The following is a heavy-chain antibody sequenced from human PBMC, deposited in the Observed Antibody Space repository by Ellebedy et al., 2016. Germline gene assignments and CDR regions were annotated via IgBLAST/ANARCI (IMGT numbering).Heavy chain of an antibody. Sequence: SLKISXAASGFTFDDYAMHWVRQAPGKGLEWVSGISWNSGSIGYADSVKGRFTISRDNAKNSLYLQMNSLRAEDTALYYCAKDTDVWGKGTTVTVSS. J-gene: IGHJ6*04. CDR2: ISWNSGSI. CDR3: AKDTDV. CDR1: GFTFDDYA. V-gene: IGHV3-9*01.